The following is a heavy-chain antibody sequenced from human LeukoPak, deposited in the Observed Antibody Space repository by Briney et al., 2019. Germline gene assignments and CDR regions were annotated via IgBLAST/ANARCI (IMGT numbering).Heavy chain of an antibody. CDR1: GGSFSGYY. J-gene: IGHJ5*02. V-gene: IGHV4-34*01. Sequence: SETLSLTCAVYGGSFSGYYWSWIRQPPGKGLEWIGEINHSGSTNNNPSLKSRVTISIDTSKNQFSLKLSSVTAADTAVYYCARRERWLQSCDHWGQGTLVTVSS. D-gene: IGHD5-24*01. CDR2: INHSGST. CDR3: ARRERWLQSCDH.